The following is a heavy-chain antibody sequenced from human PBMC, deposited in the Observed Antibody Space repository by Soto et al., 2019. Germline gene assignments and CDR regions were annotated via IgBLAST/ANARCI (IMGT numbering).Heavy chain of an antibody. J-gene: IGHJ4*02. CDR1: GYTFTSYT. CDR3: AIGTAGDY. Sequence: QVHLVQSGAEEKKPGASVKVSCKASGYTFTSYTIQWVSQAHGQRLDWMVWVNAANGDTRYSHKFQDRVTSTRDTSASTAYMELSSLRSEDTALYYCAIGTAGDYWGQGSLLPVSS. D-gene: IGHD3-10*01. CDR2: VNAANGDT. V-gene: IGHV1-3*05.